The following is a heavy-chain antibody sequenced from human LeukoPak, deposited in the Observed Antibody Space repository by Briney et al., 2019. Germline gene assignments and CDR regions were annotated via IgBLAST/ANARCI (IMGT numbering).Heavy chain of an antibody. D-gene: IGHD6-19*01. Sequence: SETLSLTCTVSGGSIGSYYWSWIRQPPGKGLEWIGYIYYSGSTNYNPSLKSRVTISVDTSKNQFSLKLSSVTAADTAVYYCARDQYSSGWVGYYGMDVWGQGTTVTVSS. J-gene: IGHJ6*02. CDR3: ARDQYSSGWVGYYGMDV. V-gene: IGHV4-59*01. CDR1: GGSIGSYY. CDR2: IYYSGST.